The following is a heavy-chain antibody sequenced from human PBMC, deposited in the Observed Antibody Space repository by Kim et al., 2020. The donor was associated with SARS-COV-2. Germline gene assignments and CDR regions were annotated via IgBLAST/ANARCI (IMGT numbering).Heavy chain of an antibody. CDR1: GFTFDDYA. CDR2: ISWNSGSI. V-gene: IGHV3-9*01. Sequence: GGSLRLSCAASGFTFDDYAMHWVRQAPGKGLEWVSGISWNSGSIGYADSVKGRFTISRDNAKNSLYLQMNSLRAEDTALYYCAKAHSSGYLFDYWGQGTL. J-gene: IGHJ4*02. CDR3: AKAHSSGYLFDY. D-gene: IGHD6-19*01.